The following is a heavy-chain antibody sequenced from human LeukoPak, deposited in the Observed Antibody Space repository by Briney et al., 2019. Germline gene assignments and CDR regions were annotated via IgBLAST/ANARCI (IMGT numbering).Heavy chain of an antibody. V-gene: IGHV3-21*01. D-gene: IGHD2-8*01. Sequence: GGSLRLSCAASGFTFGDYSMNWVRQAPGTGLEWVSSISSGGSYIYYADSVKGRFTISRDNAKNSLYLQMNSLRAEDTAVYYCARDGPKYCSNGVCYAPVDPWGQGTLVTVSS. J-gene: IGHJ5*02. CDR3: ARDGPKYCSNGVCYAPVDP. CDR1: GFTFGDYS. CDR2: ISSGGSYI.